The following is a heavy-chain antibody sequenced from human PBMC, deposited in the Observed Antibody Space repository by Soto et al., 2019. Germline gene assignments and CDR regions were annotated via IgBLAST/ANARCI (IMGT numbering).Heavy chain of an antibody. CDR3: AREPRYCRGGSCSITGDAYDI. CDR2: ISNRGDT. Sequence: EVQLVESGGGLVQPGGSLRLSCTASGFIVSDTYVNWVRQAPGKGLEWVSVISNRGDTHYADSVRGRFSLSRDISDNTLHLQMNILGVEDTAVYYCAREPRYCRGGSCSITGDAYDIRGQGTMVTVSS. CDR1: GFIVSDTY. V-gene: IGHV3-66*01. J-gene: IGHJ3*02. D-gene: IGHD2-15*01.